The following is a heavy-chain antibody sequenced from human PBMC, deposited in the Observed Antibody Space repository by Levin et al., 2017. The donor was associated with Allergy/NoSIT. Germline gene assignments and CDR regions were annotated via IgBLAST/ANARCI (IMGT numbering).Heavy chain of an antibody. CDR2: IYWDDDK. J-gene: IGHJ4*02. CDR1: GFSLTPSGVG. V-gene: IGHV2-5*02. Sequence: SGPTLVKPTQTLTLTCTFSGFSLTPSGVGVGWIRQPPGKALECLALIYWDDDKRYSPSLKSRLTITKDTSKNQVVLTMTNMDPVDTATYYCAHRGIVSGYWDTGYFDYWGQGSLVTVSS. CDR3: AHRGIVSGYWDTGYFDY. D-gene: IGHD3-9*01.